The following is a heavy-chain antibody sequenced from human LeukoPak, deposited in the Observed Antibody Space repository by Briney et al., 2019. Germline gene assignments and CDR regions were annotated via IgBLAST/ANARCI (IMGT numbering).Heavy chain of an antibody. Sequence: HPGRSLRLSCAASGFTFSSYGMHWVRQAPGKGLEWVAVIWYGGSDKYYADSVKGRFTISRDNSKNTLYLQMNSLRAEDTAVYYCAREYGSGSYTPDYWGQGTLVTVSS. CDR3: AREYGSGSYTPDY. J-gene: IGHJ4*02. CDR1: GFTFSSYG. D-gene: IGHD3-10*01. V-gene: IGHV3-33*01. CDR2: IWYGGSDK.